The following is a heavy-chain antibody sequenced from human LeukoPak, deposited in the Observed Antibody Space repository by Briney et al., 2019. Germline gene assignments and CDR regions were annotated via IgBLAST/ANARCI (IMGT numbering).Heavy chain of an antibody. D-gene: IGHD3-10*01. Sequence: GGSLRLSCAASGFTFDDYAMRWVRQAPGKGLEWVSGISWNSGSIGYADSVKGRFTISRDNAKNSLYLQMNSLRAEDTAVYYCATRAAYSGWFDPWGQGTLVTVSS. CDR2: ISWNSGSI. CDR1: GFTFDDYA. CDR3: ATRAAYSGWFDP. V-gene: IGHV3-9*01. J-gene: IGHJ5*02.